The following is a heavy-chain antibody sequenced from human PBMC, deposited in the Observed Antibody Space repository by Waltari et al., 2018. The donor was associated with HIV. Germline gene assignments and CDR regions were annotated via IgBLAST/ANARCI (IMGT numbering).Heavy chain of an antibody. CDR3: ARGGKYGDYQYYFDS. J-gene: IGHJ4*02. CDR2: ISYDGSSE. CDR1: GFTFSSYN. Sequence: QEHLVESGGAVVQPGSSLRLSCAASGFTFSSYNMIWVRQAPGKGVEWVAVISYDGSSENYADFVKGRFPISRDNSENTLYLQIHSLRPEDTAVYYCARGGKYGDYQYYFDSWGQGTLVTVSP. V-gene: IGHV3-30-3*01. D-gene: IGHD4-17*01.